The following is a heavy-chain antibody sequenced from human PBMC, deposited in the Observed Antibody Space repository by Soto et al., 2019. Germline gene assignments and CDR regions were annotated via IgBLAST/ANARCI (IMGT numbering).Heavy chain of an antibody. CDR3: ARDHPSCSGGSCYWFDP. V-gene: IGHV1-69*13. CDR2: IIPIFGTA. D-gene: IGHD2-15*01. CDR1: GGTFSSYA. J-gene: IGHJ5*02. Sequence: GASVKVSCKASGGTFSSYAISWVRQAPGQGLEWMGGIIPIFGTANYAQKFQGRVTITADESTSTAYMELSSLRSEDTAVYYCARDHPSCSGGSCYWFDPWGQGTLVTVSS.